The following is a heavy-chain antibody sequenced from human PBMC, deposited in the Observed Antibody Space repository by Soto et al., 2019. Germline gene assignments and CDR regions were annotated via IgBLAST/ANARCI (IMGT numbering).Heavy chain of an antibody. V-gene: IGHV1-8*01. CDR2: MNPNSGNT. J-gene: IGHJ6*03. CDR1: GYNFTSYD. Sequence: ASVTVSCKASGYNFTSYDITWVRQATGQGLEWMGWMNPNSGNTGYAQKFQGRVTMTRNTSISTAYKELSSLRSEDTAVYYCARGTLRRYFDWSLMDVWGKGTTVTVSS. D-gene: IGHD3-9*01. CDR3: ARGTLRRYFDWSLMDV.